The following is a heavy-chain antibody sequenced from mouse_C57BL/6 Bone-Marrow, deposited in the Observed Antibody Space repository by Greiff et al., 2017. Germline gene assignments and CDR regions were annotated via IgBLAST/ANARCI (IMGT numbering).Heavy chain of an antibody. CDR3: ARYGSSSAMDD. J-gene: IGHJ4*01. Sequence: EVKVVESGGGLVQPGGSLSLSCAASGFTFTDYYMSWVRQPPGKALEWLGFIRNKANGYTTEYSASVKGRFTISRDNSQSILYLQMNALRAEDSATYYCARYGSSSAMDDWGQGTSVTVSA. CDR1: GFTFTDYY. D-gene: IGHD1-1*01. CDR2: IRNKANGYTT. V-gene: IGHV7-3*01.